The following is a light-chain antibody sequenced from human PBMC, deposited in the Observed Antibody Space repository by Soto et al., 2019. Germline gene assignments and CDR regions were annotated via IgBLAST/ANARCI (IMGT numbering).Light chain of an antibody. V-gene: IGKV3-15*01. Sequence: EMVLTRPPATLSVSPGERATPSCRASQNLTRNLAWYQQQPGQAPRLLIFYASTRATGIPARFSGSGSGTDFTLTISSLQSEDFAVYYCQQYDKWPHTFGQGTKLEIK. CDR3: QQYDKWPHT. J-gene: IGKJ2*01. CDR1: QNLTRN. CDR2: YAS.